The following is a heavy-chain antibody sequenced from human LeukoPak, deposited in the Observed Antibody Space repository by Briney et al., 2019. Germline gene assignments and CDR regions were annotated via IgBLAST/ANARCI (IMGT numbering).Heavy chain of an antibody. J-gene: IGHJ6*03. CDR2: IHKDGSDT. CDR3: ASFHCSSTSCLPYYYYYYMDV. V-gene: IGHV3-74*01. CDR1: GFTFSSYW. Sequence: GGSLRLSCVASGFTFSSYWLSRVRQAPGKGLVWVARIHKDGSDTSYADSVKGRFTISRDNAKNSLYLQMNSLRAEDTAVYYCASFHCSSTSCLPYYYYYYMDVWGKGTTVTVSS. D-gene: IGHD2-2*01.